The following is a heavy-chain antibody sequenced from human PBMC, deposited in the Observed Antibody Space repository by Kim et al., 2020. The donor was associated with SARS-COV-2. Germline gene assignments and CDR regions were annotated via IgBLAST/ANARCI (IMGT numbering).Heavy chain of an antibody. V-gene: IGHV4-4*02. CDR3: GRTLDYYYGIDV. CDR2: T. Sequence: TNYTPSLKSRLTISLDKSKNQFTLQLSSVTAADSGIYYCGRTLDYYYGIDVWGQGTPVTVSS. J-gene: IGHJ6*02.